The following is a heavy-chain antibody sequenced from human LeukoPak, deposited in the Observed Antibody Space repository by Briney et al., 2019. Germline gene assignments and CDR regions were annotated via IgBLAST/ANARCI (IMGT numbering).Heavy chain of an antibody. D-gene: IGHD2-2*01. CDR1: GFTFSSYA. CDR2: ISDSGGST. Sequence: GGSLRLSCAASGFTFSSYAMSWVRQAPGKGLEWVSAISDSGGSTYYADSEKGRFTVSRDNSKNTLYLQMNSLRAEDTAVYYCAKDGIVVVPAATPFVYWGQGSLVTVSS. CDR3: AKDGIVVVPAATPFVY. V-gene: IGHV3-23*01. J-gene: IGHJ4*02.